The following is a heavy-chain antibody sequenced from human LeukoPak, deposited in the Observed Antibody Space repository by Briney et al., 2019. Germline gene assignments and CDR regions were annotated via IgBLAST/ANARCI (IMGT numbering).Heavy chain of an antibody. J-gene: IGHJ4*02. Sequence: SQTLSLTCTVSGGSISSGGYYFSWIRQPPGEGLEWIAYIYSSGSTNYCNPSLKSRVTISADTSKSQFSLKLSSVTAADTAVYYCARHGHDTGNYEAYFDFWGQGILVTVSS. CDR3: ARHGHDTGNYEAYFDF. D-gene: IGHD3-9*01. CDR2: IYSSGST. CDR1: GGSISSGGYY. V-gene: IGHV4-61*09.